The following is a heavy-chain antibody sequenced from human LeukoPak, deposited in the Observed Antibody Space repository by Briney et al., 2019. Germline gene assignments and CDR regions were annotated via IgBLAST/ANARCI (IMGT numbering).Heavy chain of an antibody. CDR3: ARGTSSSSSGYSYDY. D-gene: IGHD6-13*01. CDR2: INHSGST. CDR1: GGSLSGYY. J-gene: IGHJ4*02. V-gene: IGHV4-34*01. Sequence: SETLSLTCAVYGGSLSGYYWGWIRQPPGKGLEWIGEINHSGSTNYNPSLKSRVTISVDTSKNQFSLKLSSVTAADTAVYYCARGTSSSSSGYSYDYWGQGTLVTVSS.